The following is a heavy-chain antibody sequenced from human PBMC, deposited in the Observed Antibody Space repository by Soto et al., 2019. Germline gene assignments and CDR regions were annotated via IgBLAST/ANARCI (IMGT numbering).Heavy chain of an antibody. CDR1: GFSFSSYW. V-gene: IGHV3-7*03. CDR2: ISHDGSEK. D-gene: IGHD1-26*01. J-gene: IGHJ4*02. Sequence: EVQLVESGGDLVQPGGSLRLSCAASGFSFSSYWMTWVRQAPGKRLEYVAIISHDGSEKKYVDSVMGRFPISRDNAKTSAYLQMTSLRDEDTAVYYCMPTTRERTFAYWGQATVVPVSS. CDR3: MPTTRERTFAY.